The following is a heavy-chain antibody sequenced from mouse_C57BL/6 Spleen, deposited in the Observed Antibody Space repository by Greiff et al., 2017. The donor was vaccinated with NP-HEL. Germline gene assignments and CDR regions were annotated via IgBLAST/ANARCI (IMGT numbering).Heavy chain of an antibody. V-gene: IGHV14-2*01. CDR3: ARVTHYAMDY. CDR1: GFNIKDYY. Sequence: EVQLQESGAELVKPGASVKLSCTASGFNIKDYYMHWVKQRTEQGLEWIGRIDPEDGETKYAPKFQGKATITADTSSNTAYLQISSLTSEDTAVYYCARVTHYAMDYWGQGTSVTVSS. D-gene: IGHD2-12*01. J-gene: IGHJ4*01. CDR2: IDPEDGET.